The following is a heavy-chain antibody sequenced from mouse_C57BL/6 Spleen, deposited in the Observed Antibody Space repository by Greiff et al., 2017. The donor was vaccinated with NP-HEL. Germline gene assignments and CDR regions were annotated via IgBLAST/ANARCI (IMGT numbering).Heavy chain of an antibody. J-gene: IGHJ2*01. CDR3: ARETLDYDYDRVDY. CDR2: INPSNGGT. V-gene: IGHV1-53*01. D-gene: IGHD2-4*01. Sequence: VQLQQSGTELVKPGASVKLSCKASGYTFTSYWMHWVKQRPGQGLEWIGNINPSNGGTNYHEKLKSKATLTVDKSSRTAYMQLSSLTSEDSAVYYCARETLDYDYDRVDYWGQGTTLTVSS. CDR1: GYTFTSYW.